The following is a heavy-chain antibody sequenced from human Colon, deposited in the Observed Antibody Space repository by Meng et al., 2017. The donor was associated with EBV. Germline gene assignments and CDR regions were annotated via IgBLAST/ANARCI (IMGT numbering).Heavy chain of an antibody. J-gene: IGHJ4*02. D-gene: IGHD2-15*01. CDR3: ATALY. Sequence: VQLVESGGGWVQAGGSLRLSWAASGFTFSSSALSWVRQAPGRGLEWVSTISGSGLSTYYADSVKGRFTISRDNSKNTLYLQMNSLRAEDTALYYCATALYWGQGTLVTVSS. CDR1: GFTFSSSA. V-gene: IGHV3-23*04. CDR2: ISGSGLST.